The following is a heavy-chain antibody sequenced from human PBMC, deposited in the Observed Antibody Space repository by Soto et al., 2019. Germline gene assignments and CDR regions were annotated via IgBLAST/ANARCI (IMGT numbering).Heavy chain of an antibody. Sequence: ESGPTLVNPTQTLTLTCTFSGFSLSTSGVGVGWIRQPPGKALEWLALIYWDDDKRYSPSLKSRLTITKDTSKNQVVLTMTNMDPVDTATYYCAHRYCSGGSCYLAPWGQGTLVTVSS. CDR3: AHRYCSGGSCYLAP. J-gene: IGHJ5*02. D-gene: IGHD2-15*01. CDR1: GFSLSTSGVG. V-gene: IGHV2-5*02. CDR2: IYWDDDK.